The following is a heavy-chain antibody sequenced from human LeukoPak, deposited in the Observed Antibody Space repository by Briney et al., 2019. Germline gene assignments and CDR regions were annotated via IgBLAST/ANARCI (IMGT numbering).Heavy chain of an antibody. J-gene: IGHJ4*02. V-gene: IGHV1-2*02. CDR3: ARICEYYYDSSGCFDY. Sequence: ASVKVSCKASGYTFTGYYMHWVRQAPGQGLEWMGWINPNSGGTNYAQKFQGRVTMTRDTSISTAYMELSRLRSDDTAVYYCARICEYYYDSSGCFDYWGQGTLVTVSS. CDR2: INPNSGGT. D-gene: IGHD3-22*01. CDR1: GYTFTGYY.